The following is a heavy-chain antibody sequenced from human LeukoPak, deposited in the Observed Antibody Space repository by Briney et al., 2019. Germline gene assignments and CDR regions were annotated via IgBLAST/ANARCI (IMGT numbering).Heavy chain of an antibody. D-gene: IGHD6-19*01. Sequence: ASVKVSCKASGYTFTSYYMHWVRQAPGQGLEWMGIINPSGASTSYAQKFQGRVTMTWDMSTSTVYMELSSLRSEDTAVYYCARDLAGTFWFHYYYMDVWGKGTTVTVSS. J-gene: IGHJ6*03. CDR2: INPSGAST. V-gene: IGHV1-46*01. CDR1: GYTFTSYY. CDR3: ARDLAGTFWFHYYYMDV.